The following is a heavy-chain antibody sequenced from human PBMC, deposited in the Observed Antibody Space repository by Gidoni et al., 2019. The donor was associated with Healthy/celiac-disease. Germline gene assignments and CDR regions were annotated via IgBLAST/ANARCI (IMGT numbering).Heavy chain of an antibody. D-gene: IGHD6-13*01. J-gene: IGHJ4*02. Sequence: EVQLVESGGGLVKPGGSLRLSCAASGFTFSSYSMHWVRQAPGKGLEWVSSISRSSSYIYYADSVKGRFTISRDNAKNSLYLQMNSLGAEDTAVYYCARDRRSGYSSSWYDYWGQGTLVTVSS. V-gene: IGHV3-21*01. CDR1: GFTFSSYS. CDR2: ISRSSSYI. CDR3: ARDRRSGYSSSWYDY.